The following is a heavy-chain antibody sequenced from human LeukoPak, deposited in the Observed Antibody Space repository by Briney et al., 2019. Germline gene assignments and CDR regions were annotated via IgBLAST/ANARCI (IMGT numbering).Heavy chain of an antibody. D-gene: IGHD6-19*01. CDR3: ARGRAVAEY. J-gene: IGHJ4*02. V-gene: IGHV4-4*07. CDR2: INTSGST. CDR1: GGFISNYY. Sequence: SETLSLTCTVSGGFISNYYWSWIRQPAGKGLEWIGRINTSGSTNYSPSLKSRVTMSADTSKNQFSLQLSSVTATDTAVYYCARGRAVAEYWGQGTLVTVSS.